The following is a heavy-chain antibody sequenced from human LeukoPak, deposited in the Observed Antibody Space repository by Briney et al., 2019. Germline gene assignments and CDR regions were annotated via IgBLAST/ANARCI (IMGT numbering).Heavy chain of an antibody. D-gene: IGHD2-2*01. CDR3: ARSRYCSSTSCYSRLNYYYYYGMDV. Sequence: GASVKVSCKASGYTFTSYGISWVRQAPGQGLEWMGWISAYNGNTNYAQKLQGRVTMTTDTSTSTAYMELRSLRSDDTAVYYCARSRYCSSTSCYSRLNYYYYYGMDVWGQGTTATVSS. CDR2: ISAYNGNT. V-gene: IGHV1-18*01. CDR1: GYTFTSYG. J-gene: IGHJ6*02.